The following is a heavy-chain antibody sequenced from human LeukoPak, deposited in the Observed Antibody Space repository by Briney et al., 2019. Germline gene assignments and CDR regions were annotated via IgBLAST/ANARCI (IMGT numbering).Heavy chain of an antibody. Sequence: SGTLSLTCAVSGGSISSSNWWSWVCQPPGKGLGWIGEIYHSGSTNYNPSLKSRVTISVDKSKNQFSLKLSSVTAADTAVYSCARNQYSYGYDYWGQGTLVTVSP. D-gene: IGHD5-18*01. CDR3: ARNQYSYGYDY. V-gene: IGHV4-4*02. CDR1: GGSISSSNW. CDR2: IYHSGST. J-gene: IGHJ4*02.